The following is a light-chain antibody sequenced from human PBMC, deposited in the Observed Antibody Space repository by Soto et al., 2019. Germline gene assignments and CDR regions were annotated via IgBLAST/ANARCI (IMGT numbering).Light chain of an antibody. CDR1: QSVFKNY. J-gene: IGKJ4*01. CDR3: QQYGSAPST. Sequence: EIVLTQSPGTLSLSPGERATLSCRASQSVFKNYLAWYQQKPGQAPRLLIYGASTRAAGISDRFSGSGSGTDFTVTVNRLESEDFAAYYCQQYGSAPSTFGGGTKVEIK. CDR2: GAS. V-gene: IGKV3-20*01.